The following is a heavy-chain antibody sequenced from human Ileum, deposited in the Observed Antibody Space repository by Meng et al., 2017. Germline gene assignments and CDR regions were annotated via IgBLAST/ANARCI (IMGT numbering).Heavy chain of an antibody. CDR1: GASISSGNW. J-gene: IGHJ4*02. CDR2: MYHSGTT. CDR3: ARHIGVPGTRGFDY. D-gene: IGHD6-19*01. Sequence: QGQREESGSGLVQPSETLSLTCSVSGASISSGNWWSWVRQSPGKGLEWIGEMYHSGTTNYNPSLKSRVTISLDTSKNQLSLKLTSVTAADTAVYYCARHIGVPGTRGFDYWGQGTLVTVAS. V-gene: IGHV4-4*02.